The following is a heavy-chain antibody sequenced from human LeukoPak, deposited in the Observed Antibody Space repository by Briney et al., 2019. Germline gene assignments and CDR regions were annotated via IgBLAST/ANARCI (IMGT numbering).Heavy chain of an antibody. CDR2: IKYDGSKI. V-gene: IGHV3-30*02. D-gene: IGHD2/OR15-2a*01. CDR3: ATDGIPSATALAN. Sequence: GGSLRLSCETSGYTFSHYGIHWVRQVPGMGLEWVAFIKYDGSKIYYAESVQGRFTISRDNSKNNLFLQMTRMRPQDTAVYYCATDGIPSATALANWGQGTLVTVSS. CDR1: GYTFSHYG. J-gene: IGHJ4*02.